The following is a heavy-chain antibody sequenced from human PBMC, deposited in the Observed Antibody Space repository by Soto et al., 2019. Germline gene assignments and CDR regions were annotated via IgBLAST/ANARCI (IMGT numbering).Heavy chain of an antibody. Sequence: GDSLKISCKGSGYSFTSYWIGWVRQMPGKGLDWMGIIYPGDSDTRYSPSFQGQVAVSAXXXIXXXSXQXXXLXASDTAMCYCARHINYYYGMDVWGQGTTVTVTS. CDR3: ARHINYYYGMDV. J-gene: IGHJ6*02. CDR2: IYPGDSDT. D-gene: IGHD1-20*01. CDR1: GYSFTSYW. V-gene: IGHV5-51*01.